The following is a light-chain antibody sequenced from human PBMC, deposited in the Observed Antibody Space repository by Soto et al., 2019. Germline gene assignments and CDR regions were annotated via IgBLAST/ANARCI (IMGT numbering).Light chain of an antibody. Sequence: EIVLTQSPANLSVSPGERATLSCRASQSVRSNLAWYQQKPGQAPRLLIFGATTRATNILARFTGSGSGTEFTLTISSLQSEDFAVYYCQQYVNWPPLTFGGGTKVEIK. V-gene: IGKV3-15*01. CDR2: GAT. CDR1: QSVRSN. J-gene: IGKJ4*01. CDR3: QQYVNWPPLT.